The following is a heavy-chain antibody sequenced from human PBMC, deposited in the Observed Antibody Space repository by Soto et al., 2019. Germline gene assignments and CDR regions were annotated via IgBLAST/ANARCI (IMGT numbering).Heavy chain of an antibody. CDR2: IKNQANSYAT. D-gene: IGHD1-26*01. J-gene: IGHJ4*02. CDR3: ARVGLSAASSFSRRFRY. V-gene: IGHV3-72*01. Sequence: EVQLVESGGGLVQPGGSLRLSCAASGFTFSDHYMDWVRQAPGKGLEWVGRIKNQANSYATEYAASMKGRLTISRDDSRNPLYLQMNSLNAGVTAVYYCARVGLSAASSFSRRFRYGGQGTLVTVGS. CDR1: GFTFSDHY.